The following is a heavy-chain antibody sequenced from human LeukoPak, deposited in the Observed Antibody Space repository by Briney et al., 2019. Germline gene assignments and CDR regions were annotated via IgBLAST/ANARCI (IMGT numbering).Heavy chain of an antibody. CDR2: ISGGGGST. CDR1: GFTFSSYA. V-gene: IGHV3-23*01. D-gene: IGHD3-22*01. J-gene: IGHJ4*02. CDR3: TTDRWMIPYSSGWDGTFEY. Sequence: GGSLRLSCAASGFTFSSYAMNWVRQAPGKGLEWVSAISGGGGSTDCADSVRGRFTISRDNFKNTLYLQMNSLKIEDTAVYYCTTDRWMIPYSSGWDGTFEYWGQGTLVTVSS.